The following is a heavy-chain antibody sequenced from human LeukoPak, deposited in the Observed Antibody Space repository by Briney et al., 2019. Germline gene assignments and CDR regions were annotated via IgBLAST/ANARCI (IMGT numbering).Heavy chain of an antibody. CDR1: GFTFSSYW. D-gene: IGHD3-10*01. Sequence: PGGSLRLSCAASGFTFSSYWMHWVRQAPGKGLVWVSRINSDGSSTSYADSVKGRFTISRDNAKNTLYLQMNSLRAEGTAVYYCASLYGSGSYSNYYYYGMDVWGKGTTVTVPS. J-gene: IGHJ6*04. CDR2: INSDGSST. CDR3: ASLYGSGSYSNYYYYGMDV. V-gene: IGHV3-74*01.